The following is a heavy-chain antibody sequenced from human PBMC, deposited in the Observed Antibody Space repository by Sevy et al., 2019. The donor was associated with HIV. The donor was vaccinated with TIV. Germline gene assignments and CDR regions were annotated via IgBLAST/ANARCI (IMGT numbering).Heavy chain of an antibody. CDR3: AGGDTTMITDLDY. CDR2: VTSDGAT. J-gene: IGHJ4*02. Sequence: GGSLRLSCAASGLSLTTTGLSWVRQAPGKGLEWVAGVTSDGATYYADSVRDRFTVSRDNSKNTLYLQLNSLRADDTAVFYGAGGDTTMITDLDYWGQGTLVTVSS. V-gene: IGHV3-23*01. CDR1: GLSLTTTG. D-gene: IGHD3-16*01.